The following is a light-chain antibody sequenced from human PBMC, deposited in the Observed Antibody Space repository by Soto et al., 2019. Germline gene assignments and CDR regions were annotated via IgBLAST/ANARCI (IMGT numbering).Light chain of an antibody. CDR2: EGS. V-gene: IGLV2-23*03. Sequence: QSVLTHPASVSGSPGQSITISCTGTRSDVGSYNLVSWYQQHPGKAPKLMIYEGSKRPSGVSNRSSGSKSGNTASLTISGLQAEDEADYYCCSYAGSSTFFYVLGTGTKVTVL. CDR1: RSDVGSYNL. CDR3: CSYAGSSTFFYV. J-gene: IGLJ1*01.